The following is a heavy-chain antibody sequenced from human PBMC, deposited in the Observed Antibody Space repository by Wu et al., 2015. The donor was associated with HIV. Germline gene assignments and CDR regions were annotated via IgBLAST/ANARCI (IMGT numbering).Heavy chain of an antibody. J-gene: IGHJ4*02. CDR2: INDGTGDT. CDR1: GYTFTGYY. V-gene: IGHV1-2*02. CDR3: VRRQNWNLNNYYFDY. D-gene: IGHD1-1*01. Sequence: QVQLVQSGAEVRKPGASVKVSCKTSGYTFTGYYLHWVRQAPGQGLEWMGWINDGTGDTRYAQKFEGRVTMTRDTSISTGYMELRRLTSDDLAAYFCVRRQNWNLNNYYFDYWARERWSPSPQ.